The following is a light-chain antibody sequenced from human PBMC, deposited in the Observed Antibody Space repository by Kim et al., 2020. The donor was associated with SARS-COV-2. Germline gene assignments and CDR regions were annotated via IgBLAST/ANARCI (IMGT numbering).Light chain of an antibody. CDR3: QQRSNWPRT. Sequence: VSPGERATLSCRASQSVSVNLAWYHQKPGQAPRLLIYGATTRATGIPARFSGSGSGTDFTLTISSLEPEDFAVYYCQQRSNWPRTFGPGTKVDIK. V-gene: IGKV3-11*01. CDR2: GAT. J-gene: IGKJ3*01. CDR1: QSVSVN.